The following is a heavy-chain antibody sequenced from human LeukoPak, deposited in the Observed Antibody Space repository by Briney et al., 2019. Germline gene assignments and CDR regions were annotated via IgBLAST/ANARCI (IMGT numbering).Heavy chain of an antibody. D-gene: IGHD6-19*01. Sequence: SETLSLTCTVSGGSISSSSYYWGWIRQPPGKGLEWIGSIYYSGSTYYNPSLKSRVTISVDTSKNQFSLKLSSVTAADTAAYYCARTMHSSGWYPGFDYWGQGTLVTVSS. CDR3: ARTMHSSGWYPGFDY. CDR2: IYYSGST. J-gene: IGHJ4*02. V-gene: IGHV4-39*01. CDR1: GGSISSSSYY.